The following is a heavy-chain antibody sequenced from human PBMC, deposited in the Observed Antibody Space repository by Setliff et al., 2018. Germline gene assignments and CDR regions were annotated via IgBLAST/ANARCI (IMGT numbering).Heavy chain of an antibody. J-gene: IGHJ3*02. Sequence: SETLSLTCAVYGGSFSGHHWCWIRQPPWKGLEWIGEINHSGSANYNPSLKSRVTISLDTSKNQFSLKLSSVTAADTAVYYCARGDYYDSSAYSPDTFDIWGQVTRVTVAS. CDR3: ARGDYYDSSAYSPDTFDI. CDR2: INHSGSA. D-gene: IGHD3-22*01. V-gene: IGHV4-34*01. CDR1: GGSFSGHH.